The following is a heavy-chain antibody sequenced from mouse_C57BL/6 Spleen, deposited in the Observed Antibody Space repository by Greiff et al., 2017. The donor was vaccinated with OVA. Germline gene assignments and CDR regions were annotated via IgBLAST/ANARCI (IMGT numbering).Heavy chain of an antibody. CDR2: ISSGGGPI. D-gene: IGHD2-12*01. V-gene: IGHV5-17*01. CDR1: GFNFSDYG. CDR3: ARPVTTGAMDY. Sequence: EVHLVESGGGLVKPGGSLKLSCAASGFNFSDYGMHWVRQAPEKGLEWVASISSGGGPIYYADTVKGRFTISRDNAKTTLFLQMTSLRSEDTAMYYCARPVTTGAMDYWGQGTSVTVSS. J-gene: IGHJ4*01.